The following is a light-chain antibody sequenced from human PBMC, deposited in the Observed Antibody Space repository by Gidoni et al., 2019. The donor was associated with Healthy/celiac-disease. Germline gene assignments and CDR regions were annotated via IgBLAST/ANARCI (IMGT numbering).Light chain of an antibody. J-gene: IGKJ3*01. CDR1: KRISSY. V-gene: IGKV1-39*01. CDR3: QQSYRTPPFT. Sequence: DIQMTQSPSSLSASVGDRVTITCRASKRISSYLNWYQQKPGKAPKLLIYAASSLQSGVPSRFSGSGSGTDVTLTISSLQPEDFATYYCQQSYRTPPFTFGPGTKVEIK. CDR2: AAS.